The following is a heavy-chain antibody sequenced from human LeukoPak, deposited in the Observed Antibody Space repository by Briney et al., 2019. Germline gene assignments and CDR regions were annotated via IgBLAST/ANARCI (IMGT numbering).Heavy chain of an antibody. D-gene: IGHD3-3*01. CDR2: ISYDGSNK. CDR3: ARDPAKFWSGHDY. Sequence: GKSLRLSCAASGFTFSGYPIHWVRQAPGKGLEWVAVISYDGSNKYYADSVKGRFSISRDNSKNTLYLQMNSLRAEDTAVYYCARDPAKFWSGHDYWGQGTLVTVSS. V-gene: IGHV3-30-3*01. CDR1: GFTFSGYP. J-gene: IGHJ4*02.